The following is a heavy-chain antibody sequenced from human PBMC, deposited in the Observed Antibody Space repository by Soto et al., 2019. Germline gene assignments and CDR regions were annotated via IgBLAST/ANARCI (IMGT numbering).Heavy chain of an antibody. D-gene: IGHD3-3*01. CDR3: ASHYDMWSGYLSPVDY. J-gene: IGHJ4*02. V-gene: IGHV3-11*01. Sequence: QVQLVESGGDLDKPGGSLRLSCAPSGYTFSDYYMSWIRQAPGKGLEWISYIDTSGTKIYYADSVKGRFTITRDNAKKSLYLEMNSLRDEDTAVYYCASHYDMWSGYLSPVDYWGQGTLVTVSS. CDR2: IDTSGTKI. CDR1: GYTFSDYY.